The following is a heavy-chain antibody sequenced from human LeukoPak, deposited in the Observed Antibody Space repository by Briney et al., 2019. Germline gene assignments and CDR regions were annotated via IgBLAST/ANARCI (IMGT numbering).Heavy chain of an antibody. D-gene: IGHD5-18*01. CDR3: ARGDKQLLFNRNKGGFDP. CDR2: IYTDGNK. V-gene: IGHV3-66*01. Sequence: GGSLRLSCAVSGFIVSTSHTSWVRQAPGKGLEWLSVIYTDGNKDYADSVKGRFTISRDNSKNTVYLQMNSLRPDDTAAYYCARGDKQLLFNRNKGGFDPWGQGTLVTVSS. CDR1: GFIVSTSH. J-gene: IGHJ5*02.